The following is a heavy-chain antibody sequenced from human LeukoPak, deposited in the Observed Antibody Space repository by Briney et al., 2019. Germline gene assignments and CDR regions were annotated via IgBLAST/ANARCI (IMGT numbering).Heavy chain of an antibody. D-gene: IGHD3-22*01. CDR2: INHSGST. CDR3: ARPWGTMTNRPFDY. Sequence: SETLSLTCTVSGGSLSSYYWSWIRQPPGKGLEWIGEINHSGSTNYNPSLKSRVTISVDTSKNQFSLKLSSVTAADTAVYYCARPWGTMTNRPFDYWGQGTPVTVSS. J-gene: IGHJ4*02. V-gene: IGHV4-34*01. CDR1: GGSLSSYY.